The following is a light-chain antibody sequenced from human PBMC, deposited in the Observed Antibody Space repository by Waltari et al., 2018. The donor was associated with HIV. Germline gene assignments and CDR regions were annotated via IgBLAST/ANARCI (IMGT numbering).Light chain of an antibody. CDR1: SSDVGGYND. J-gene: IGLJ3*02. Sequence: QSALTQPASVSGSTGPSITISCTGTSSDVGGYNDVSWHQQHPGKAPKLMIYEVSNRPSGVSNRFSGSKSGNTASLTISGLQAEDEADYYCSSYTSSSTRVFGGGTNLTVL. CDR3: SSYTSSSTRV. V-gene: IGLV2-14*01. CDR2: EVS.